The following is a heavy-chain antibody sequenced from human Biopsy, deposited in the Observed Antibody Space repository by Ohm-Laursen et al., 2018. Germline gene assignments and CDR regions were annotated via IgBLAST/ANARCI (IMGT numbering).Heavy chain of an antibody. D-gene: IGHD2/OR15-2a*01. CDR1: GGSISSDY. V-gene: IGHV4-59*01. J-gene: IGHJ6*02. Sequence: GTLSLTCTVSGGSISSDYWSWIRQTPGKGLEWIGYIYYSGSTNYNPSLKSRVTISVDTSKNQFSLRLNSVTDADMAVYYCARATNSTGWPYYYFYGMDVWGQGTTVTVSS. CDR2: IYYSGST. CDR3: ARATNSTGWPYYYFYGMDV.